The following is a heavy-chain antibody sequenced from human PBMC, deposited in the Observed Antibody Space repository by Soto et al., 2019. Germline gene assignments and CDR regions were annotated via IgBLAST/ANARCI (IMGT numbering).Heavy chain of an antibody. Sequence: SVKVSCKASGGTFSNYAITWVRQAPGQGLEWLGRIIPIFGSANYAQKFQGRVTITADESTTTAYMELSSLRSEDTAVYYCARGDQLLSGWFDPWGQGTLVTVSS. D-gene: IGHD2-2*01. CDR1: GGTFSNYA. J-gene: IGHJ5*02. CDR2: IIPIFGSA. V-gene: IGHV1-69*13. CDR3: ARGDQLLSGWFDP.